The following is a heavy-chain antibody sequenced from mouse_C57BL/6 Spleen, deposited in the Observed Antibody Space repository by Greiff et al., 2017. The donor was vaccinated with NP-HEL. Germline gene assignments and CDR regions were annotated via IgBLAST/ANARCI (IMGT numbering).Heavy chain of an antibody. CDR3: ARSGCTTVVATDFDY. CDR2: IYPGSGST. Sequence: VQLQQPGAELVKPGASVKMSCKASGYTFTSYWITWVKQRPGQGLEWIGDIYPGSGSTNYNEKFKSKATLTVDTSSSTAYMQLSSLTSEDSAVYYCARSGCTTVVATDFDYWGQGTTLTVSS. D-gene: IGHD1-1*01. V-gene: IGHV1-55*01. CDR1: GYTFTSYW. J-gene: IGHJ2*01.